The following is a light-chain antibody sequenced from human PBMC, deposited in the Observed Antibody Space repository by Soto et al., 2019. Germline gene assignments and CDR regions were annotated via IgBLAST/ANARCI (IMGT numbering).Light chain of an antibody. V-gene: IGLV1-51*02. CDR1: SSDIGRHH. J-gene: IGLJ1*01. CDR2: ENT. CDR3: GTWDTSLSRV. Sequence: QSVLTQPPSVSAAPGEKVTISCSGSSSDIGRHHVSWYQQLPGTAPKLLIYENTKRPSGIPDRFSGSKSGTSATLGITGLQTGDEADYYCGTWDTSLSRVFGTGTKVT.